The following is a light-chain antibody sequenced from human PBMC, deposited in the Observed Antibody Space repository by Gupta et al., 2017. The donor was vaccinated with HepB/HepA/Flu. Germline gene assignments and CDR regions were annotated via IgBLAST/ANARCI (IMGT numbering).Light chain of an antibody. CDR3: QQDDNLPLT. V-gene: IGKV1-33*01. CDR1: QDISNY. J-gene: IGKJ3*01. Sequence: DIQMTQSPSSLSASVGDRVTITCQASQDISNYLNWYQQKPGKAPKLLIYDASNVETGVPSRFSGSGSGTDFTLTISSLQPEDIATYYCQQDDNLPLTFGHGTKVDIK. CDR2: DAS.